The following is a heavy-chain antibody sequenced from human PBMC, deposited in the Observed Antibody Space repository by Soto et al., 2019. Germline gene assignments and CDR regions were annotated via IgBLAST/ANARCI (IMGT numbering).Heavy chain of an antibody. CDR3: ARGAVAGNPQYGMDV. D-gene: IGHD6-19*01. CDR1: GFTFSSYA. J-gene: IGHJ6*02. CDR2: ISYDGSNE. Sequence: GGSLRLSCAASGFTFSSYAMHWVRQAPGKGLEWVAVISYDGSNEYYADSVKGRFTISRDNSKNTLYLQMNSLRVEDTAVYYCARGAVAGNPQYGMDVWGQGTTVTVSS. V-gene: IGHV3-30-3*01.